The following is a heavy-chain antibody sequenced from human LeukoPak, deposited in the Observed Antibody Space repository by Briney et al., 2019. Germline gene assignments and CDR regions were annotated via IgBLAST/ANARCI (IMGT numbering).Heavy chain of an antibody. Sequence: ASVKVSCKASGYAFTNFGISWVRQAPGQGLEWMGWIGAYNGNTNSAQKLQGRVTMTTDTSTSTAYMELRSLRSDDTAVYYCVRDLGAIPLIIFFDFWGQGTLLTVSS. V-gene: IGHV1-18*01. CDR3: VRDLGAIPLIIFFDF. CDR1: GYAFTNFG. J-gene: IGHJ4*02. D-gene: IGHD2-2*02. CDR2: IGAYNGNT.